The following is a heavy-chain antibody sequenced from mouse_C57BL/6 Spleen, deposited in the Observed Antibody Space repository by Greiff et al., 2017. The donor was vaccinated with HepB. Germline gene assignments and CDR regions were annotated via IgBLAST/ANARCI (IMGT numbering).Heavy chain of an antibody. J-gene: IGHJ4*01. V-gene: IGHV1-54*01. CDR3: ARSALYYGYDGYAMDY. Sequence: QVQLQQSGAELVRPGTSVKVSCKASGYAFTNYLIEWVKQRPGQGLEWIGVINPGSGGTNYNEKFKGKATLTADKSSSTAYMQLSSLTSEDSAVYFCARSALYYGYDGYAMDYWGQGTSVTVSS. CDR1: GYAFTNYL. D-gene: IGHD2-2*01. CDR2: INPGSGGT.